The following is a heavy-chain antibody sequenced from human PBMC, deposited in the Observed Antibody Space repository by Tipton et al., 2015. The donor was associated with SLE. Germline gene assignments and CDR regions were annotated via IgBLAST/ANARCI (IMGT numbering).Heavy chain of an antibody. Sequence: TLSLTCTVSGGSISSHYWSWIRQPPGKGLEWIGYIDYSGSTNYNPSLKSRVTISVDTSKNQFSLKLSSVTAADTAVYYCARPIAAAGPDDAFDIWGQGTMVTVSS. CDR1: GGSISSHY. V-gene: IGHV4-59*11. CDR3: ARPIAAAGPDDAFDI. D-gene: IGHD6-13*01. CDR2: IDYSGST. J-gene: IGHJ3*02.